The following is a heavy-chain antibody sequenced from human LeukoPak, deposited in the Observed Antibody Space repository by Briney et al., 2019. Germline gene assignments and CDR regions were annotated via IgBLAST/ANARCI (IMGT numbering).Heavy chain of an antibody. J-gene: IGHJ4*02. CDR1: GFTLSSYA. D-gene: IGHD2-8*02. CDR3: TKAPLMSCTGAFCYPFDS. Sequence: GGSLRLSCVVSGFTLSSYAMSWVRQTPGKGLEWVSATVGSRPDTYHADSVKGRFTVSRDNSRNTLYLQMNNLRIEDSAVYYCTKAPLMSCTGAFCYPFDSWGQGVLVTVSS. CDR2: TVGSRPDT. V-gene: IGHV3-23*01.